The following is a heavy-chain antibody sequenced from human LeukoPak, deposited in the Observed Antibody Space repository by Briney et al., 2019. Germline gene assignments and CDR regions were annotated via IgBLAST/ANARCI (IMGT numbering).Heavy chain of an antibody. CDR3: AREETDWYFDL. V-gene: IGHV4-30-4*01. CDR1: GGSISSGDYY. CDR2: IYYSGST. Sequence: SETLSLTCTVCGGSISSGDYYWSWIRQPPGKGLEWIGYIYYSGSTYYNPSLKSRVTISVDTSKNQFSLKLSSVTAADTAVYYCAREETDWYFDLWGRGTLVTVSS. D-gene: IGHD2-21*02. J-gene: IGHJ2*01.